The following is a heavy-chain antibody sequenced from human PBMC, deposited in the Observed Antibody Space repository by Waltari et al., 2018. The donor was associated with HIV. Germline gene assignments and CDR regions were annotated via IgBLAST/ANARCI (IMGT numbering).Heavy chain of an antibody. CDR2: IDPNSGGT. CDR1: GYTFSDYY. CDR3: AREGFGFDY. V-gene: IGHV1-2*02. J-gene: IGHJ4*02. Sequence: QVQLVQSGAEVKKPGASVKVSCKASGYTFSDYYTHWVRQAPGQGLEWMGWIDPNSGGTNDAQECQGRVAMTRDTSTSTAYMELSRLRSDDTAVYYCAREGFGFDYWGQGTLVTVSS. D-gene: IGHD3-16*01.